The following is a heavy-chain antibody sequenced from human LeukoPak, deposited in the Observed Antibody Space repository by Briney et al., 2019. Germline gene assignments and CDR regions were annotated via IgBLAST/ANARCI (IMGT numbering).Heavy chain of an antibody. V-gene: IGHV4-39*01. CDR2: IYYSGSA. D-gene: IGHD6-19*01. CDR3: ARRVAVAGRNHFDD. Sequence: SETLSLTCTVAGGSIFTTSYYWDWIRQSPGKGLEWIGSIYYSGSAYHSPSLKSRLTVSVDTSKNQFSLRLTSVTAADTAVYYCARRVAVAGRNHFDDWGQGTLVTVLS. CDR1: GGSIFTTSYY. J-gene: IGHJ4*02.